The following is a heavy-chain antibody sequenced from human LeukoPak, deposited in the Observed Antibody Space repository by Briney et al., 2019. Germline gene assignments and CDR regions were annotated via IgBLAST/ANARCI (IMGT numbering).Heavy chain of an antibody. V-gene: IGHV6-1*01. J-gene: IGHJ3*02. CDR2: TYYRCKRYG. Sequence: SRSLSLTCAISGDSVSSNSAAWDWIRQSPSRGLEWLGGTYYRCKRYGDYSESVKSQITVTPDTSKNQFSLQLNSMTPEDTAVYYWARDGVGESSGYYYRLAFDIWGQGTMVTVSS. CDR1: GDSVSSNSAA. CDR3: ARDGVGESSGYYYRLAFDI. D-gene: IGHD3-22*01.